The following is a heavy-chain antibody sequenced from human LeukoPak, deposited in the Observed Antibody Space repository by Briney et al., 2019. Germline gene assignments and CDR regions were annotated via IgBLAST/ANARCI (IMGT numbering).Heavy chain of an antibody. D-gene: IGHD3-10*01. V-gene: IGHV4-59*01. CDR2: IYYSGST. CDR1: GGSISSYY. J-gene: IGHJ3*02. Sequence: SETLSLTCTVSGGSISSYYWSWIRQPPGKGLEWIGYIYYSGSTNYYPSLKSRVTISVDTSKNQFSLKLSSVTAADTAVYYCAKSGTGGWVFDIWGQGTMVTVSS. CDR3: AKSGTGGWVFDI.